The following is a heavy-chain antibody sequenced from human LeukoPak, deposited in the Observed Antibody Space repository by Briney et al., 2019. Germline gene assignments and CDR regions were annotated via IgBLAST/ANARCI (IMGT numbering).Heavy chain of an antibody. D-gene: IGHD4-17*01. Sequence: GGSLRLSCAASGFTFSSYSMNWVRQAPGKGLEWVSSISSSSSYIYYADSVKGRFTISRESAKNSLYLQMNSLRAEDTAVYYCASYGDYGPGMDVWGQGTTVTVSS. CDR2: ISSSSSYI. J-gene: IGHJ6*02. CDR3: ASYGDYGPGMDV. V-gene: IGHV3-21*01. CDR1: GFTFSSYS.